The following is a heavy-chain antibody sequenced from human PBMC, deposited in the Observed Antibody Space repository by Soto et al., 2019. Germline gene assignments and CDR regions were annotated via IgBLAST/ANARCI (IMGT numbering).Heavy chain of an antibody. V-gene: IGHV3-11*01. J-gene: IGHJ4*02. CDR1: GFRFSDHY. Sequence: ESGGGLVEPGGSLRLSCAASGFRFSDHYMTWIRQAPGKGLEWVSKISSGGTSTYYADSVKGRFTVSRDNAKNSLYLQMNSLRTEDTAVYYCAGDPYYYGSAFWGQGTLVTVSS. D-gene: IGHD3-10*01. CDR3: AGDPYYYGSAF. CDR2: ISSGGTST.